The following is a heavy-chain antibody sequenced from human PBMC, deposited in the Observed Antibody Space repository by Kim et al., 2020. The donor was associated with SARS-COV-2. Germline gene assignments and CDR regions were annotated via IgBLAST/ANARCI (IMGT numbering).Heavy chain of an antibody. Sequence: GGTNYARNVQGRVTMTTDTSIPTAYMELSSLRSDDTAMYYCARDQGDDFDYWGQGTLVTVSS. J-gene: IGHJ4*02. CDR2: GGT. V-gene: IGHV1-2*02. CDR3: ARDQGDDFDY. D-gene: IGHD5-12*01.